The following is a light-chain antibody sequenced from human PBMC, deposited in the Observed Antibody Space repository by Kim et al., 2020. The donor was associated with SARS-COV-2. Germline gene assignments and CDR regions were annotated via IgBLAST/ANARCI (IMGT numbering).Light chain of an antibody. CDR1: SSDVGCYKY. V-gene: IGLV2-14*04. Sequence: GQSITLSCPGTSSDVGCYKYVSWYQQYPGKAPKLMIYDVNERPSGVSNRFSGSKSGNTASLTISGLQAEDEADYYCSSYTSSGTYVFGTGTKVTVL. CDR2: DVN. J-gene: IGLJ1*01. CDR3: SSYTSSGTYV.